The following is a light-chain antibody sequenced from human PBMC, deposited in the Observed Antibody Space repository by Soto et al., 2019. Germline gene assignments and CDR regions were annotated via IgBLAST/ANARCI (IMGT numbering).Light chain of an antibody. CDR2: NSS. CDR1: QSISSW. Sequence: DIQMTQSPSTMSASVGDRVTITCRDSQSISSWLAWYQQKPGKAPKLLIYNSSSLESGVPSRVSGSGSGTEFTLTISSLQPDDFASYYCQQYNSYLFTFGPGTKVDIK. V-gene: IGKV1-5*03. CDR3: QQYNSYLFT. J-gene: IGKJ3*01.